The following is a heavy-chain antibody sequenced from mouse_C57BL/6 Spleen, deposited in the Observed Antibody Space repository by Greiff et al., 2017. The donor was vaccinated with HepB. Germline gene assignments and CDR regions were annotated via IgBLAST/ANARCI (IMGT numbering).Heavy chain of an antibody. CDR3: RTTVNTMDY. Sequence: VQLKQPGAELVKPGASVKLSCKASGYTFTSYWMHWVKQRPGQGLEWIGMIHPNSVSTNYNEKFKSKATLTVDKSSSTAYMQLSSLTSEDSAVYYCRTTVNTMDYWGQGTSVTVSS. J-gene: IGHJ4*01. CDR2: IHPNSVST. D-gene: IGHD1-1*01. CDR1: GYTFTSYW. V-gene: IGHV1-64*01.